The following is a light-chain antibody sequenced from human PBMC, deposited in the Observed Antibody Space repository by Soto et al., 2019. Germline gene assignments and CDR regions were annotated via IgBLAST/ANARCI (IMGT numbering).Light chain of an antibody. CDR3: QQRSSWPALS. CDR2: DVS. Sequence: EIVLTQSPATLSLSPGERATLSCRASESVGSFLAWYQHKPGQSPRLLIYDVSTRATGIPARFSGSGSGTDFTLTINSLKPEDFAVYYCQQRSSWPALSFGGGTKVDIK. J-gene: IGKJ4*01. CDR1: ESVGSF. V-gene: IGKV3-11*01.